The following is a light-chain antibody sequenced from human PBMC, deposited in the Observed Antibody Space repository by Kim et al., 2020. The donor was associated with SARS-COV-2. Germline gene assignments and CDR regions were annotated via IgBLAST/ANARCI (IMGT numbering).Light chain of an antibody. V-gene: IGKV3-20*01. CDR1: QSVSSGC. CDR2: GAS. CDR3: RQYGSSPIS. Sequence: SPGKRATLSCTTSQSVSSGCLAWYQQRPGQAPRLLIYGASSRATGNPDRFSGSGSRTDFTLTIIKLVPEDFAVYYCRQYGSSPISFGKGTRLEIK. J-gene: IGKJ5*01.